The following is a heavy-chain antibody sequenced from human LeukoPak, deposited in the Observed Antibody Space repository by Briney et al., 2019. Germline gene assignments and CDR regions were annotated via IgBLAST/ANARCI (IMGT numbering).Heavy chain of an antibody. V-gene: IGHV3-9*01. D-gene: IGHD3-22*01. CDR3: AKVYSSGYWGPPFDY. Sequence: GGSLRLSCAASGFTFDDYAMHWVRQAPGKGLEWVSGISWNSGSIGYADSVKGRFTISRDNAKNSLYLQMNSLRAEDTALYYCAKVYSSGYWGPPFDYWGQGTLVTVSS. CDR1: GFTFDDYA. J-gene: IGHJ4*02. CDR2: ISWNSGSI.